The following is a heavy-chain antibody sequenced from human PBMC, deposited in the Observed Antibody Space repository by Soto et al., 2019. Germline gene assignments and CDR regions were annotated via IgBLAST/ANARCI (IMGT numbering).Heavy chain of an antibody. CDR3: QRYASRASSARGWFEP. Sequence: EVQLVESGGGLVKPGGSLRLSCAASGFTFRSFTMNWVRQAPGKGLEWVSTISSNSAYIYYTEALRGRFTISRDNAKDPPHLQMNRLRGEDTAVYYCQRYASRASSARGWFEPCGSGTLVTVSS. CDR2: ISSNSAYI. V-gene: IGHV3-21*02. D-gene: IGHD6-13*01. CDR1: GFTFRSFT. J-gene: IGHJ5*02.